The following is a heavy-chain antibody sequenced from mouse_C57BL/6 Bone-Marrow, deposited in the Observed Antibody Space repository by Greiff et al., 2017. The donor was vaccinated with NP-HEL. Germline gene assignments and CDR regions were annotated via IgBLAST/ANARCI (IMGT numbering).Heavy chain of an antibody. D-gene: IGHD1-1*01. V-gene: IGHV1-4*01. CDR2: INPSSGYT. J-gene: IGHJ2*01. CDR1: GYTFTSYT. CDR3: ATIYYYGLFDY. Sequence: VQLQQSGAELARPGASVKMSCKASGYTFTSYTMHWVKQRPGQGLEWIGYINPSSGYTKYNQKFKDKATLTADKSSSTAYMQLSSLTSEDSAVYYCATIYYYGLFDYWGQGTTLTVSS.